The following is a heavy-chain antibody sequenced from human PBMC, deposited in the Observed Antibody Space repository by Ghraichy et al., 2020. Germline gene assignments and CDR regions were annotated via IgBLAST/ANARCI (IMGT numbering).Heavy chain of an antibody. CDR1: GGTFSSYA. D-gene: IGHD5-18*01. V-gene: IGHV1-69*13. CDR2: IIPIFGTA. Sequence: SVKVSCKASGGTFSSYAISWVRQAPGQGLEWMGGIIPIFGTANYAQKFQGRVTITADESTSTAYMEPSSLRSDDTAVYYCARASVYSYGLRYWFDHWGQGTLVTVAS. J-gene: IGHJ5*02. CDR3: ARASVYSYGLRYWFDH.